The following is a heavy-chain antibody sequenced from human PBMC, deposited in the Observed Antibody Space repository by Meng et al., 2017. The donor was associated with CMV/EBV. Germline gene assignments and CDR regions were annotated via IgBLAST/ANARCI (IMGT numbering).Heavy chain of an antibody. J-gene: IGHJ4*02. CDR3: ASITRRYSSGWYVGSNGVQNDY. CDR2: IKVDGSDK. CDR1: GFTFSIYW. V-gene: IGHV3-7*01. Sequence: GGSLRLSCAASGFTFSIYWMTWVRQAPGKGLEWVANIKVDGSDKYYVDSVKGRFTISRDNAKNSLYLQMNSLRAEDTAVYYCASITRRYSSGWYVGSNGVQNDYWGQGTLVTVSS. D-gene: IGHD6-19*01.